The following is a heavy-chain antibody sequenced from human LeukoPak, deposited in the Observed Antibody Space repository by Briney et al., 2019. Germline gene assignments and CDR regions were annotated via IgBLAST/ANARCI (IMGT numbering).Heavy chain of an antibody. CDR2: IIPIFGTA. V-gene: IGHV1-69*05. CDR1: GGTFSSYA. CDR3: ARERSSNTAMVD. Sequence: SVKVSCKASGGTFSSYAISWVRQAPGQGLEWMGGIIPIFGTANYAQKFQGRVTITTDESTSTAYMELSSLRSEDTAVYYCARERSSNTAMVDWGQGTLVTVSS. J-gene: IGHJ4*02. D-gene: IGHD5-18*01.